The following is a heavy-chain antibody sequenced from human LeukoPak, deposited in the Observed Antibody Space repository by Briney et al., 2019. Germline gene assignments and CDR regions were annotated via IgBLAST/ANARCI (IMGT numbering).Heavy chain of an antibody. CDR1: GGSVSDYY. V-gene: IGHV4-59*02. CDR2: IYYSGST. J-gene: IGHJ3*02. Sequence: SETLSLTCTISGGSVSDYYWHWIRQPPGKGLEWIGYIYYSGSTNYNPSLKSRVTISVDTSKNQFSLKLSSVTAADTAVYYCARDQGRWLQYGAFDIWGQGTMVTVSS. CDR3: ARDQGRWLQYGAFDI. D-gene: IGHD5-24*01.